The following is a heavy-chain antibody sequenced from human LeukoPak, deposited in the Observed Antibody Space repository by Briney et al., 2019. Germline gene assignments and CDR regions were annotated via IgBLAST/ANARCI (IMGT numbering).Heavy chain of an antibody. Sequence: MSSETLSLTCAVYGGSFSGYYWSWIRQPPGKGLEWIGEINHSGSTNYNPSLKSRVTISVDTSKNQFSLKLSSVTAADTAVYYCVRGPPIVGATIDYWGQGTLVTVSS. J-gene: IGHJ4*02. CDR2: INHSGST. V-gene: IGHV4-34*01. D-gene: IGHD1-26*01. CDR3: VRGPPIVGATIDY. CDR1: GGSFSGYY.